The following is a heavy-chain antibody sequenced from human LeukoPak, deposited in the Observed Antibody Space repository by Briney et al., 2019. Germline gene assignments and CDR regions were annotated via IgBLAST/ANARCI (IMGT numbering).Heavy chain of an antibody. CDR1: GDSISSGDYY. CDR3: ARDLYYDSGGYIFDY. D-gene: IGHD3-22*01. CDR2: IYYSGTT. V-gene: IGHV4-30-4*01. Sequence: PSETLSLTCTVSGDSISSGDYYWSWIRQPPGKGLEWIGYIYYSGTTYYNPSLKSRVTISVDTSKNQFSLKLNSVTAADTAVYYCARDLYYDSGGYIFDYWGQGTLVTVSS. J-gene: IGHJ4*02.